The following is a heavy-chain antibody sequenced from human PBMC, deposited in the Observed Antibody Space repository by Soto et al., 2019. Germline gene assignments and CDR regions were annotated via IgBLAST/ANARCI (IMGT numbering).Heavy chain of an antibody. CDR1: GGSISSYY. Sequence: PSETLSLTCTVSGGSISSYYWSWIRQPPGKGLEWIGYIYYSGSTNYNPSLKSRVTISVDTSKNQFSLKLSSVTAADTAVYYCARGAAGSGEYYYYMDVWGKGTTVTVSS. CDR2: IYYSGST. J-gene: IGHJ6*03. V-gene: IGHV4-59*12. D-gene: IGHD2-15*01. CDR3: ARGAAGSGEYYYYMDV.